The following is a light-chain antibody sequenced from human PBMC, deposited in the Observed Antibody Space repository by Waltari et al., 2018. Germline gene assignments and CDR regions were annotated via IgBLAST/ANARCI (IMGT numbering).Light chain of an antibody. CDR3: QHYHSIPRT. V-gene: IGKV4-1*01. J-gene: IGKJ1*01. CDR1: QSVLLTSTNTNY. Sequence: DIVMTQSPDSLAVSLGERATINCKSSQSVLLTSTNTNYLTWYQQKPGQPPTMLIYWAATREAGVPDRFSGSGSGTDFTLPISSLQAEDVAVYYWQHYHSIPRTFGQGTKVEIK. CDR2: WAA.